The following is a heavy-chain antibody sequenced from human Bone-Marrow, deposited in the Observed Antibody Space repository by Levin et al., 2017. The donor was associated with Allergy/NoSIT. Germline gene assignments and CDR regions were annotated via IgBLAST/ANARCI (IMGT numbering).Heavy chain of an antibody. D-gene: IGHD4-11*01. CDR2: INPDSGGT. CDR3: ARGYSNGDYYFDY. Sequence: ASVKVSCKASGYTFTGQHLHWVRQAPGQGPEWMGWINPDSGGTRYAQRFQGRVAMIRDTSINTVYMELGNLRSDDSAVFYCARGYSNGDYYFDYWGQGTLVTVSS. J-gene: IGHJ4*02. CDR1: GYTFTGQH. V-gene: IGHV1-2*02.